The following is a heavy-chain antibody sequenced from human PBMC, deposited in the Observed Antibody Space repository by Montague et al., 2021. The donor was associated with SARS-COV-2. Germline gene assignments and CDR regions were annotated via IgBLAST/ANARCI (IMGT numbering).Heavy chain of an antibody. Sequence: SETLSLTCAVSGGPISSYYWSWIRQPPGKGLEWIGYIYYSGSTNYNHSLKSRVTISVDKSKNQFSLKLSSVTAADTAVFYCARYTRQIRLIVFDYGMDVWGQGTTVTVSS. CDR2: IYYSGST. V-gene: IGHV4-59*01. CDR1: GGPISSYY. CDR3: ARYTRQIRLIVFDYGMDV. J-gene: IGHJ6*02. D-gene: IGHD4-17*01.